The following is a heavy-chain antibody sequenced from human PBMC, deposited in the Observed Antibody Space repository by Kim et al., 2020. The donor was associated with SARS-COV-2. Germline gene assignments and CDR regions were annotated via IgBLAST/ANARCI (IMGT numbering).Heavy chain of an antibody. CDR2: IIPIFGTA. V-gene: IGHV1-69*06. CDR3: ARAQEKIQPMVTDAFDI. J-gene: IGHJ3*02. D-gene: IGHD5-18*01. Sequence: SVKVSCKASGGTFSSYAISWVRQAPGQGLEWMGGIIPIFGTANYAQKFQGRVTITADKSTSTAYMELSSLRSEDTAVYYCARAQEKIQPMVTDAFDIWGQGTMVTVSS. CDR1: GGTFSSYA.